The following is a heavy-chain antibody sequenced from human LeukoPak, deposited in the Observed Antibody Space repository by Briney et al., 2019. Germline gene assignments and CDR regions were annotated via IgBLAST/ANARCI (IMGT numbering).Heavy chain of an antibody. Sequence: GGSLRLSCEASGFTFSTYGMHWVRQAPGKGLEWVAVISYDGTNKDYGDSVKGRFTISRDNSKNTLHLQMNSLRAEDTAVYYCARGSRPYYYDSSVLYWGQGTLVTVSS. V-gene: IGHV3-30*03. D-gene: IGHD3-22*01. J-gene: IGHJ4*02. CDR2: ISYDGTNK. CDR3: ARGSRPYYYDSSVLY. CDR1: GFTFSTYG.